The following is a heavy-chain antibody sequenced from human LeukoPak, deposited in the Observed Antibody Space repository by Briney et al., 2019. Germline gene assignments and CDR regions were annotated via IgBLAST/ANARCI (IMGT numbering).Heavy chain of an antibody. CDR2: RSGTGGST. CDR1: GFTFSSYA. D-gene: IGHD3-22*01. J-gene: IGHJ4*02. V-gene: IGHV3-23*01. Sequence: GGSLRLSCAASGFTFSSYAMSWVRQAPGKGLEWVSARSGTGGSTYYADSVKGRFTISRDNSKNTLYLQMNSLRAEDTAVYYCAKAPSGYYDTSGPKWFDYWGQGTLVTVSS. CDR3: AKAPSGYYDTSGPKWFDY.